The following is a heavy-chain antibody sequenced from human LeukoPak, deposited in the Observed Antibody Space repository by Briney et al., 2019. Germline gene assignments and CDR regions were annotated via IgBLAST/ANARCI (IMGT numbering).Heavy chain of an antibody. Sequence: ASQTLSLTCTVSGGSISSGDYYWSWIRQPPGKGLEWIGYIYYSGSTYYNPSLKSRVTISVDTSKNQFSLKLGSVTAADTAVYYCARNLYYYGMDVWGQGTTVTVSS. V-gene: IGHV4-30-4*01. CDR2: IYYSGST. CDR1: GGSISSGDYY. J-gene: IGHJ6*02. CDR3: ARNLYYYGMDV.